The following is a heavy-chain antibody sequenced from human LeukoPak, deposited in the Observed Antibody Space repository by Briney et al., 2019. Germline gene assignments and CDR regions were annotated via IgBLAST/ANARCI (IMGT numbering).Heavy chain of an antibody. V-gene: IGHV3-7*04. CDR2: IRDDGSDK. CDR3: ARVAVVGIRGVMENVDY. J-gene: IGHJ4*02. Sequence: PGGSLRLSCADSGFTFSSYWMGWVRQAPGKGLEWVANIRDDGSDKYYMDSVKGRFTISRDNAKKSLYLQMNSLRAEDTAVYYCARVAVVGIRGVMENVDYWGQGTLVTVSS. D-gene: IGHD3-10*01. CDR1: GFTFSSYW.